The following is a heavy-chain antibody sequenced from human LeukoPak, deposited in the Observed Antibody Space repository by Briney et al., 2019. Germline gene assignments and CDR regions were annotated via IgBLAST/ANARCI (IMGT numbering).Heavy chain of an antibody. CDR2: IKQDGSEE. J-gene: IGHJ4*02. V-gene: IGHV3-7*01. CDR3: ARESIAAALDY. D-gene: IGHD6-13*01. CDR1: GFTFSSYW. Sequence: GGSLRLSCAASGFTFSSYWMSWVRQAPGKGLEWVANIKQDGSEEYYVDSVEGRFTISRDNAKNSLYLQMNSLRAEDTAVYYCARESIAAALDYWGQGTLVTVSS.